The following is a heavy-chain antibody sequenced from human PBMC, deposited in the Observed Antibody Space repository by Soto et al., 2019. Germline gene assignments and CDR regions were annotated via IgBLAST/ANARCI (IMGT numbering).Heavy chain of an antibody. D-gene: IGHD2-2*01. V-gene: IGHV1-18*04. CDR1: GYTFTRYG. J-gene: IGHJ4*02. Sequence: QVQLVQSGAEVTEPGASVKVSCKSSGYTFTRYGFSWVRQAPGQGLEWMAWTSADNGDTNYAPKLQGRVTLTTDTSTGTAYVELRSLISDDTAVYYSARDERGTCISSSCYYFDYWGQGTQVTGSS. CDR3: ARDERGTCISSSCYYFDY. CDR2: TSADNGDT.